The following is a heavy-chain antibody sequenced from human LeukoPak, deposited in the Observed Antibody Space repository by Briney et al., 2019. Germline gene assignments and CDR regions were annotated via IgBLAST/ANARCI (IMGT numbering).Heavy chain of an antibody. Sequence: PGGSLRLSCAASGFTFGSYAMSWVRQAPGKGLEWVSAISGSGGSTYYADSVKGRFTISRDNSKNTLYLQMNSLRAEDTAVYYCAKTFSCSSTSCSDYWGQGTLVTVSS. CDR2: ISGSGGST. D-gene: IGHD2-2*01. J-gene: IGHJ4*02. V-gene: IGHV3-23*01. CDR1: GFTFGSYA. CDR3: AKTFSCSSTSCSDY.